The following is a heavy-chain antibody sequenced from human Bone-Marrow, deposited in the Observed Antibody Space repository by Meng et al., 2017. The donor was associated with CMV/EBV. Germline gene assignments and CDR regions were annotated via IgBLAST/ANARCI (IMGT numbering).Heavy chain of an antibody. CDR1: GFTFSNHD. CDR3: AKHIPLGDF. V-gene: IGHV3-23*01. CDR2: ITTSGGGA. Sequence: GESLKISCAVSGFTFSNHDMSWVRQAPGRGLEWVSSITTSGGGAYYADSVKGRFTISRNNSKNTLYLQMNSLRAEDTAVYYCAKHIPLGDFWGQGTLVTVAS. D-gene: IGHD3-16*01. J-gene: IGHJ4*02.